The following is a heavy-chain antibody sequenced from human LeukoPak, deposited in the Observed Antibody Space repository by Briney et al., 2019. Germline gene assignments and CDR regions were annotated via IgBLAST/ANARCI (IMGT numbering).Heavy chain of an antibody. D-gene: IGHD6-13*01. J-gene: IGHJ4*02. CDR1: GLTFRSYA. CDR3: AKDPETAGSELDY. V-gene: IGHV3-23*01. CDR2: ISGSGGST. Sequence: GGSLRLSCAASGLTFRSYAMNWVRQAPGKGLEWVSAISGSGGSTYYADSVKGRFTISRDNSKNTLYLQMNSLRAEDTAVYYCAKDPETAGSELDYWGQGTLVTVSS.